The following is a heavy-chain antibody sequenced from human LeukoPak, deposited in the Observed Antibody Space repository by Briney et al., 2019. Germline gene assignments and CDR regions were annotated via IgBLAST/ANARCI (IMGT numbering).Heavy chain of an antibody. CDR3: ANFVSHDYYYTFVY. J-gene: IGHJ4*02. CDR2: ISSSGGDT. D-gene: IGHD3-22*01. V-gene: IGHV3-23*01. CDR1: GFTFSSYS. Sequence: GGSLRLSCAASGFTFSSYSMNWVRQAPGKGLEWVSAISSSGGDTYYADSVKGRFAISRDNTKNTVYLQMNSLRAEDTAVYYCANFVSHDYYYTFVYWGQGTLVTVSS.